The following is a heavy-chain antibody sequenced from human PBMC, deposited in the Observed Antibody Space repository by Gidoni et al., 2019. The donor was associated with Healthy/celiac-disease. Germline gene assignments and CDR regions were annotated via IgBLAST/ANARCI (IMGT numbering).Heavy chain of an antibody. CDR1: GFTFSSLG. CDR3: AKSVGRASYYYYGMDV. J-gene: IGHJ6*02. D-gene: IGHD1-1*01. CDR2: ISYDGSNK. V-gene: IGHV3-30*18. Sequence: QVQLVASGGGVVQPGRSLRLSCAASGFTFSSLGMHWVRQAPGKGLEWVAVISYDGSNKYYADSVKGRFTISRDNSKNTLYLQMNSLRAEDTAVYHCAKSVGRASYYYYGMDVWGQGTTVTVSS.